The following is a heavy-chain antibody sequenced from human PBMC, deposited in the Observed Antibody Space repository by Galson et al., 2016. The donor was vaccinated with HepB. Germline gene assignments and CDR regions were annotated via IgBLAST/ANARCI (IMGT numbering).Heavy chain of an antibody. CDR2: INRSGSIT. V-gene: IGHV3-74*01. J-gene: IGHJ6*02. CDR3: ARAPTVCWQGYYFCGLDV. CDR1: GFIFNNFW. Sequence: SLRLSCAASGFIFNNFWMHWVRQVPGKGLVWVARINRSGSITSYADSVKGRFTISRDNAQNTRYLQMNSLRAEDTAVYFCARAPTVCWQGYYFCGLDVWGQGTTVTVSS.